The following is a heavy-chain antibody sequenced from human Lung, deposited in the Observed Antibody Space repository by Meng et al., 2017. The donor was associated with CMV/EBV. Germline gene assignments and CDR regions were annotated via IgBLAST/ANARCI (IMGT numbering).Heavy chain of an antibody. CDR1: GLSVSSKY. Sequence: GGPXRLSCAASGLSVSSKYVSWARQAPGKGLEGVSVIYSNNNTYYAETVKGRLTISRDNSKNTLYFRMNSLRAEDTAVYYCARVVGLHFDYWGQGTLVTVSS. CDR3: ARVVGLHFDY. V-gene: IGHV3-53*01. CDR2: IYSNNNT. D-gene: IGHD1-26*01. J-gene: IGHJ4*02.